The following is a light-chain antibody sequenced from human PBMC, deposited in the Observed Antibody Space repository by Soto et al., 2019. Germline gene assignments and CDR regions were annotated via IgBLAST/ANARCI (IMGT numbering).Light chain of an antibody. J-gene: IGKJ1*01. CDR1: QSVSSY. V-gene: IGKV3-11*01. CDR3: QQRYDSWT. Sequence: IVLTQSPATVSLSQGERVTLSCRASQSVSSYLAWYQQKPGRAPRLLIYDASNRATGIPARFSGSGSGTDFTLTISSLEPDDSAVYYCQQRYDSWTFGQGTKVDI. CDR2: DAS.